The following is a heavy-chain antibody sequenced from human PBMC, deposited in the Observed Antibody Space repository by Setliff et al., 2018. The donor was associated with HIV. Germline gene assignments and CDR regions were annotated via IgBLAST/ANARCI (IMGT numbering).Heavy chain of an antibody. V-gene: IGHV3-23*01. CDR2: TSGSGGST. J-gene: IGHJ4*02. CDR1: GFTFSSYA. D-gene: IGHD3-10*01. Sequence: GGSLRLSCAASGFTFSSYAMSWVRQAPGKGLEWVSATSGSGGSTYYADSVKGRFTISRDNSKNTLYLQMNSLRAEDTAVYYCAKGPLIMVRGVIITPYFDYWGQGTLVTVSS. CDR3: AKGPLIMVRGVIITPYFDY.